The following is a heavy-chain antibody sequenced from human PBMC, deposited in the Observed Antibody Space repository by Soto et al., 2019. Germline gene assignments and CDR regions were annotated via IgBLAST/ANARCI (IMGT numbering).Heavy chain of an antibody. Sequence: GASVKVSCKASGYTFTGYYMHWVRQAPGQGLEWMGWINPNSGGTNYAQKFQGWVTMTRDTSISTAYMELSRLRSDDTAVYYCASGREGVYYDSSRYSVFDYWGQGTLVTVST. CDR3: ASGREGVYYDSSRYSVFDY. J-gene: IGHJ4*02. D-gene: IGHD3-22*01. CDR2: INPNSGGT. CDR1: GYTFTGYY. V-gene: IGHV1-2*04.